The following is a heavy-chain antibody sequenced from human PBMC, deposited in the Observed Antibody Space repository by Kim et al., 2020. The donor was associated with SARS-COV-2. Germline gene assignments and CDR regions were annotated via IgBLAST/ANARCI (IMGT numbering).Heavy chain of an antibody. CDR1: GFTFSSYA. V-gene: IGHV3-23*01. CDR3: AKDLKGRGWLLYFDY. J-gene: IGHJ4*02. CDR2: ISGSGGST. Sequence: GGSLRLSCAASGFTFSSYAMSWVRQAPGKGLEWVSAISGSGGSTYYADSVKGRFTISRDNSKNTLYLQMNSLRAEDTAVYYCAKDLKGRGWLLYFDYWGQGTLVTVSS. D-gene: IGHD2-15*01.